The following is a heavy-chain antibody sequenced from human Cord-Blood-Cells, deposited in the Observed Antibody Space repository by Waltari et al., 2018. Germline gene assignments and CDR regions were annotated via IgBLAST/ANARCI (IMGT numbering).Heavy chain of an antibody. CDR2: INHSGST. D-gene: IGHD4-17*01. J-gene: IGHJ5*02. CDR1: GGSFSGYY. V-gene: IGHV4-34*01. Sequence: QVQLQQWGAGLLKPSETLSLTCAVYGGSFSGYYWSWSRQPPGKGLEWIGEINHSGSTNYNPSLKSRVTISVDTSKNQFSLKLSSVTAADTAVYYCARKVSGVTTAKRWFDPWGQGTLVTVSS. CDR3: ARKVSGVTTAKRWFDP.